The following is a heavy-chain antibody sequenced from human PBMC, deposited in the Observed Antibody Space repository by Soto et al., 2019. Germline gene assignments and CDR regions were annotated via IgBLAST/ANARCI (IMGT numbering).Heavy chain of an antibody. CDR1: GSSISTYP. Sequence: EVQLLQSGGGSVRPGGSLTLSCEASGSSISTYPMNWIRQAPGKGLEWVSTVSGSGRRTYYADSVKGRFTVSRDNSQNTVLLYMSGLRADDTATYFCAKDQEFGSRSYETGMDVWGQGTTVVVSS. V-gene: IGHV3-23*01. CDR2: VSGSGRRT. D-gene: IGHD3-10*01. J-gene: IGHJ6*02. CDR3: AKDQEFGSRSYETGMDV.